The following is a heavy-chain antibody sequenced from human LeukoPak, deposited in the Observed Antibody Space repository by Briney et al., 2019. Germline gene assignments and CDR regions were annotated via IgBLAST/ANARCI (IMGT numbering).Heavy chain of an antibody. CDR2: ISGSGDNT. J-gene: IGHJ4*02. CDR3: AKGPSSSWYRYFDY. D-gene: IGHD6-13*01. CDR1: GFSFSSYA. Sequence: PGGSLRLSCAASGFSFSSYAMSWVRQAPGPGLGRVSTISGSGDNTYYADSVKGRFTISRDNSKNTLYLQMNSLRAGDTAVYYCAKGPSSSWYRYFDYWGQGTLVTVSS. V-gene: IGHV3-23*01.